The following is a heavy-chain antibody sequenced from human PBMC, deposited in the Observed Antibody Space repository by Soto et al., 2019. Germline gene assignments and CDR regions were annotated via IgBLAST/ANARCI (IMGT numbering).Heavy chain of an antibody. J-gene: IGHJ2*01. D-gene: IGHD5-18*01. V-gene: IGHV2-5*02. CDR1: GISLSTSGVG. CDR3: VHTLRWLYFDF. CDR2: IYWDHSE. Sequence: QITLKESAPTLVKPTQTLTLTCTFSGISLSTSGVGVGWIRQPPGKALEWLALIYWDHSERYSPSLKSRLTITKDTSKNQVVLTLTNMDSVDTATYFCVHTLRWLYFDFWGRLTLVTVSS.